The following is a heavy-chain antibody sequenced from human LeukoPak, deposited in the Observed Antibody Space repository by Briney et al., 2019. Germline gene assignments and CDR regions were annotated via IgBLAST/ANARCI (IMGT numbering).Heavy chain of an antibody. CDR1: GFTFRSYW. J-gene: IGHJ3*02. D-gene: IGHD1-26*01. V-gene: IGHV3-7*01. CDR2: IKQDGSEK. CDR3: TRDVDTGSYQTGAFDI. Sequence: AGGSLRLSCAASGFTFRSYWKSWVRQAPGKGLEWVANIKQDGSEKYYVDSVKGRFTISRDNAKNSLYLQMNSLRAEDTAVYYCTRDVDTGSYQTGAFDIWGQGTMVTVSS.